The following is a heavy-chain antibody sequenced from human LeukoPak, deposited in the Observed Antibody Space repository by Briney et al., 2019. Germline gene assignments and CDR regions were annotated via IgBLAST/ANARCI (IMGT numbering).Heavy chain of an antibody. CDR1: GFTFSSYA. CDR2: ISGSGGST. V-gene: IGHV3-23*01. Sequence: GGSLRLSCAASGFTFSSYAMSWVRQAPGKGLEWVSAISGSGGSTYYADSVKGRFTISRDNSKNTLYLQMNSLRAEDTAVYYCAKGYCSGGSCYGSDYYYYGMDVWGQGTTVTVSS. J-gene: IGHJ6*02. D-gene: IGHD2-15*01. CDR3: AKGYCSGGSCYGSDYYYYGMDV.